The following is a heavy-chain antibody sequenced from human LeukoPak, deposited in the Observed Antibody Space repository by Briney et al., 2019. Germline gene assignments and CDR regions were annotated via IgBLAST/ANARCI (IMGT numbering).Heavy chain of an antibody. J-gene: IGHJ4*02. V-gene: IGHV3-23*01. D-gene: IGHD6-13*01. CDR3: AKDRYSSTSLYYFDY. Sequence: PGGSLRLSCAASGFTFSSYAMSWVRQAPGKGLEWVSAISGSGGSTYYADSVKGRFTISRDNSKNTLYLQMNSLGAEDTAVYYCAKDRYSSTSLYYFDYWGQGTLVTVSS. CDR1: GFTFSSYA. CDR2: ISGSGGST.